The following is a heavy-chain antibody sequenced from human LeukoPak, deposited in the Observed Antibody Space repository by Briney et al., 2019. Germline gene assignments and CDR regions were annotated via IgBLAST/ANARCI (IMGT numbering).Heavy chain of an antibody. J-gene: IGHJ4*02. CDR1: GTSIIAYY. CDR3: ARGFYDSRLNSNPFDF. D-gene: IGHD5/OR15-5a*01. CDR2: VESSGFT. V-gene: IGHV4-4*09. Sequence: TSETLSLTCTVSGTSIIAYYWSWIRQFPGKGLEWIGCVESSGFTDPNPSLGGRATISIDASKNEFSLSLTSVTAADTAVYYCARGFYDSRLNSNPFDFWGRGTLVTVSS.